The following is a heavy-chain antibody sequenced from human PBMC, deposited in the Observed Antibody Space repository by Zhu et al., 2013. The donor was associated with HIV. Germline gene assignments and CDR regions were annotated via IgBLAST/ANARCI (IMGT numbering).Heavy chain of an antibody. V-gene: IGHV4-61*01. CDR1: GGSVSSDSNY. CDR3: ATQKGYSYAYAVDY. J-gene: IGHJ4*02. D-gene: IGHD5-18*01. Sequence: VQLQESGPGLVKPSETLSLTCTVSGGSVSSDSNYWTWIRQPPGKGLEWIGYIYYSGSTNYNPSLKSRVTMSLDTSKNQFSLKLSSVTAADTAVYCATQKGYSYAYAVDYWGQGTLVTVSS. CDR2: IYYSGST.